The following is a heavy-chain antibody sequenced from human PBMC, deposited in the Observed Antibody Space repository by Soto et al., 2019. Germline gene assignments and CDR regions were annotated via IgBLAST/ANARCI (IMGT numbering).Heavy chain of an antibody. J-gene: IGHJ5*02. CDR1: GFTFSTYA. Sequence: EVQLLESGGGLVQPGVSLRLSCAASGFTFSTYAMSWVRQPPGKGLEWISSISGGGTSTYYADSMKGQFSIYRDNSKKTLYHQMTSLRAAATAIYYSAKDISGDYNGGGNGFDPCGQGTLVTVSS. CDR3: AKDISGDYNGGGNGFDP. CDR2: ISGGGTST. V-gene: IGHV3-23*01. D-gene: IGHD7-27*01.